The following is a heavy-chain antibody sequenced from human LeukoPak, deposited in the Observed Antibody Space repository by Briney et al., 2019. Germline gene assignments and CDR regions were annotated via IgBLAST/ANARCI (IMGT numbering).Heavy chain of an antibody. J-gene: IGHJ4*02. Sequence: SETLSLTCTVSGGSISSYYWSWIRQPPGKGLEWIGYIYYSGSTNYNPSLKSRVTISVDTSKNQFSLKLSSVTAADTAVYYCARHENGGYGAPKGLLDYWGQGTLVTVSS. D-gene: IGHD4-17*01. CDR2: IYYSGST. CDR1: GGSISSYY. V-gene: IGHV4-59*08. CDR3: ARHENGGYGAPKGLLDY.